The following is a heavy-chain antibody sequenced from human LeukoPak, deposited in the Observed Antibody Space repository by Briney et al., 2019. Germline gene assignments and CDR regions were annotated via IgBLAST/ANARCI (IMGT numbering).Heavy chain of an antibody. CDR3: ARDSGMGLDAFDI. J-gene: IGHJ3*02. Sequence: SQTLSLTCAIPGDSVSSYSAAWNWIRQSPSRGLEWLGRTYYRSKWFNDYAVSVKSRITVNPDTSENQFSLQLNSVTPEDTAVYFCARDSGMGLDAFDIWGQGTMVTVSS. V-gene: IGHV6-1*01. CDR1: GDSVSSYSAA. CDR2: TYYRSKWFN. D-gene: IGHD3-10*01.